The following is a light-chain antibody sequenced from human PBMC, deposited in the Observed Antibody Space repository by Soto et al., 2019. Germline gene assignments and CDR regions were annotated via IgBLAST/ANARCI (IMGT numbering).Light chain of an antibody. CDR1: QSVGRY. CDR3: QQRSSWPPRYT. J-gene: IGKJ2*01. V-gene: IGKV3-11*01. CDR2: DAS. Sequence: EIVLTQSPATLSLSLGERATLSCRASQSVGRYLAWYQQKPGQAPRLLMYDASNRATGIPARFSGSGSRTDFTLTITSLEPEDSAVYYCQQRSSWPPRYTFRQGTKVDIK.